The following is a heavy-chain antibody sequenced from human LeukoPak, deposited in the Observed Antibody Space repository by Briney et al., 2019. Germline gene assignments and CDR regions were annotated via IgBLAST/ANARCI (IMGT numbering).Heavy chain of an antibody. J-gene: IGHJ4*02. CDR2: IIPILGIA. CDR3: ARDRPVPRSFFDH. Sequence: ASVKVSCKASGGTFSSYAISWVRQAPGQGLEWMGRIIPILGIANYAQKFQGRVTITADKSTSTAYMELSSLRSEDTAVYYCARDRPVPRSFFDHWGQGTLVTVSS. CDR1: GGTFSSYA. D-gene: IGHD6-6*01. V-gene: IGHV1-69*04.